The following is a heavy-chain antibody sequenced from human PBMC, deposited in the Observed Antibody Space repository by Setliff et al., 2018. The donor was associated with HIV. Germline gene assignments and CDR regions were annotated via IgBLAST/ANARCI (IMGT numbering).Heavy chain of an antibody. J-gene: IGHJ5*02. CDR2: INGDSTFI. Sequence: KPGGSLRLSCAASGFTFTFSTYTMNWVRQAPGKGLEWVSSINGDSTFIYYADSVKGRFTISRDNAKNSLYLQMNSLRAEDTAVYYCARGVATNLDPWGQGSLVTVSS. D-gene: IGHD5-12*01. CDR1: GFTFTFSTYT. CDR3: ARGVATNLDP. V-gene: IGHV3-21*01.